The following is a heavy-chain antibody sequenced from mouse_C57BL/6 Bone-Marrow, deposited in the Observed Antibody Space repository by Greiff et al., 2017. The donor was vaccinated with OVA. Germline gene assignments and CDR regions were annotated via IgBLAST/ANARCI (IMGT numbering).Heavy chain of an antibody. CDR3: AGEGVYYGNSHWSFAV. Sequence: QVQLQQPGAELVMPGASVKLSCKASGYTFTSYWMHWVKQRPGQGLEWIGEIDPSDSYTNYNQKFKGKSTLTVDKSSSTAYMQLSSLTSEDSAVYYCAGEGVYYGNSHWSFAVWGTGTMVTVSA. J-gene: IGHJ1*03. D-gene: IGHD2-1*01. CDR2: IDPSDSYT. V-gene: IGHV1-69*01. CDR1: GYTFTSYW.